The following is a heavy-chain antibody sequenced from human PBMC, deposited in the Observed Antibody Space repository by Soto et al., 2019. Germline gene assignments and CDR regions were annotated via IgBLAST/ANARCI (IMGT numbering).Heavy chain of an antibody. CDR3: ARSPPGGYHYYYGMDV. CDR1: GFTFSSYD. V-gene: IGHV3-13*04. Sequence: GGSLRLSCAASGFTFSSYDMQWVRQATGKGLKWVSAIGTAGDTYYPGSVKGRFTISRENAKNSLYLQMNSLRAGDTAVYYCARSPPGGYHYYYGMDVWGQGTTVTVSS. CDR2: IGTAGDT. J-gene: IGHJ6*02. D-gene: IGHD3-22*01.